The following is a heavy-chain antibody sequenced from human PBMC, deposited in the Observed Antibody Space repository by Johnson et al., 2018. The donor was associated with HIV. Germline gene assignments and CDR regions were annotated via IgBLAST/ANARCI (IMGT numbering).Heavy chain of an antibody. CDR3: ARDRGLEAFDI. CDR2: IYSGGST. CDR1: GFTVSSNY. Sequence: MQLVESGGGLIQPGGSLRLSCAASGFTVSSNYMSWVRQAPGKGLEWVSVIYSGGSTYYADSVKGRFTISRDNSKNTVYLQMNSLRVEDTAVYYCARDRGLEAFDIWDQGTMVTVSS. J-gene: IGHJ3*02. V-gene: IGHV3-53*01. D-gene: IGHD3-3*01.